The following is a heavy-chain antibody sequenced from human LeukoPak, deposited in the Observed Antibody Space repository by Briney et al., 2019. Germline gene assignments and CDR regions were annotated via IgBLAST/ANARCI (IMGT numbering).Heavy chain of an antibody. D-gene: IGHD5-12*01. J-gene: IGHJ4*02. CDR1: GFTFSSYA. CDR2: ISSSSSYI. V-gene: IGHV3-21*01. Sequence: PGGSLRLSCAASGFTFSSYAMSWVRQAPGKGLEWVSSISSSSSYIYYADSVKGRFTISRDNAKNSLYLQMNSLRAEDTAVYYCARDQEMVATGEWYFDYWGQGTLVTVSS. CDR3: ARDQEMVATGEWYFDY.